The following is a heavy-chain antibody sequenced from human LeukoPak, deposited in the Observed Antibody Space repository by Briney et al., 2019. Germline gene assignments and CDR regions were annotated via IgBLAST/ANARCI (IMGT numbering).Heavy chain of an antibody. CDR3: TTRGGSFSIFDH. CDR2: IRSETYGGTS. CDR1: GFTFGDYA. J-gene: IGHJ4*02. V-gene: IGHV3-49*03. D-gene: IGHD1-26*01. Sequence: GGSLRLSCTASGFTFGDYAMNWFRQAPGKGLEWVGFIRSETYGGTSDYAASVRGRFIISRDDSKSTAYLQVNSLKTEDTAVYYCTTRGGSFSIFDHWGQGTLVTVSS.